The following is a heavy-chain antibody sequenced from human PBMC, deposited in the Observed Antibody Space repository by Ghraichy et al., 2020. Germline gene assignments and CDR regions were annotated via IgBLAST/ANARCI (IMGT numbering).Heavy chain of an antibody. Sequence: ASVKVSCKASGYTFTSYGISWVRQAPGQGLEWMGWISAYNGNTNYAQKLQGRVTMTTDTSTSTAYMELRSLRSDDTAVYYCARDLRRFLVGHYYYGMDVWGQGTTVTVSS. CDR2: ISAYNGNT. CDR3: ARDLRRFLVGHYYYGMDV. V-gene: IGHV1-18*01. D-gene: IGHD3-3*01. J-gene: IGHJ6*02. CDR1: GYTFTSYG.